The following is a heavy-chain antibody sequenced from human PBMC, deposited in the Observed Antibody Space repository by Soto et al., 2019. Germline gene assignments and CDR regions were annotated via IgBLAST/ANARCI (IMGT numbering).Heavy chain of an antibody. J-gene: IGHJ6*03. V-gene: IGHV4-39*01. CDR1: GGSISSSSYY. D-gene: IGHD3-3*01. CDR2: IYYSGST. CDR3: SSSVYTAIVEWLPHYYYYNMDV. Sequence: QLQLQESGPGLVKPSETLSLTSTVSGGSISSSSYYWGWIRQPPGKGLEWIGSIYYSGSTYYNPSLKRRVTISVDTSKNQFSLMLSYVTAAGTAVYYCSSSVYTAIVEWLPHYYYYNMDVWGKGTTVTVSS.